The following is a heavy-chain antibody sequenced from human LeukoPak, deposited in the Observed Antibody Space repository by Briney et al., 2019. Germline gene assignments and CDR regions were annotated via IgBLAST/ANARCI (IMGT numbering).Heavy chain of an antibody. CDR2: INTKDGGT. CDR3: AREGYGSGTYLDY. Sequence: ASVKVSCKASGYTFTSYYMHWVRQAPGQGVAWVGRINTKDGGTNYAQKFQGRDTMTRDMSTSTVYMELSSLRSEDTAVYYCAREGYGSGTYLDYWGQGTLVTVSS. D-gene: IGHD3-10*01. V-gene: IGHV1-46*01. J-gene: IGHJ4*02. CDR1: GYTFTSYY.